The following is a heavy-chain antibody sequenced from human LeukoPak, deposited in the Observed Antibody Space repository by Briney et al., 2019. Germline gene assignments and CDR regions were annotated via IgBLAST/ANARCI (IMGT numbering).Heavy chain of an antibody. D-gene: IGHD2-15*01. CDR2: IWHDGSNK. CDR1: GFTFSSYG. V-gene: IGHV3-33*01. Sequence: GGSLRLSCAASGFTFSSYGMHWVRQAPGKGLEWVAVIWHDGSNKYYADSVKGRFTISRDNSKNTLYLKMNSLRAEDTAVYYCARVHVVVAATTTVGGGFDYWGQGTLVTVSS. J-gene: IGHJ4*02. CDR3: ARVHVVVAATTTVGGGFDY.